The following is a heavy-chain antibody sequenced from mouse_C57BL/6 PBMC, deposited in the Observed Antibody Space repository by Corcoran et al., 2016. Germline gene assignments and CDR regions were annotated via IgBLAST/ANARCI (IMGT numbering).Heavy chain of an antibody. J-gene: IGHJ1*03. CDR2: INTYSGVP. V-gene: IGHV9-3*01. CDR3: ASHYYGSSYWYFDV. D-gene: IGHD1-1*01. CDR1: GYTFTTYG. Sequence: QFQLVQSGPELKKPGETVKISCKASGYTFTTYGMSWVKQAPGKGLKWMGWINTYSGVPTYADDFKGRFAFSLETSASTAYLQINNLKNEDTATYFCASHYYGSSYWYFDVWGTGTTVTVSS.